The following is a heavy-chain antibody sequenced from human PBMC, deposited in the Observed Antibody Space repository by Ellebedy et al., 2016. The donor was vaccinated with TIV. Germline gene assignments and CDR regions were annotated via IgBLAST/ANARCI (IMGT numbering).Heavy chain of an antibody. J-gene: IGHJ4*02. V-gene: IGHV1-8*01. Sequence: AASVKVSCKASGYTFTSYDINWVRQATGQGLEWMGWMNPNSGNTGYAQRFQGRVTMIRNTSISTAYMELSSLRSEDTAVYYCARRRDGGDRSWGYWGQGTLVIVSS. CDR3: ARRRDGGDRSWGY. D-gene: IGHD2-21*02. CDR1: GYTFTSYD. CDR2: MNPNSGNT.